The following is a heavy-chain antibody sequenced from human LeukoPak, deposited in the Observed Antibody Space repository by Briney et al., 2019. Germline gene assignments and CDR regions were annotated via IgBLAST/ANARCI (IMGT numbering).Heavy chain of an antibody. CDR2: ISGSGGGT. CDR3: ARRSYCGGDCYGSDAFDI. Sequence: PGGSLRLSCAAAGFTFSSYAMSWVRQDPGEGLECVSAISGSGGGTYYADSLKGGFTISRDNAKNSLYLQMNSLRAEDTAVYYCARRSYCGGDCYGSDAFDIWGQGTMVTVSS. J-gene: IGHJ3*02. D-gene: IGHD2-21*02. CDR1: GFTFSSYA. V-gene: IGHV3-23*01.